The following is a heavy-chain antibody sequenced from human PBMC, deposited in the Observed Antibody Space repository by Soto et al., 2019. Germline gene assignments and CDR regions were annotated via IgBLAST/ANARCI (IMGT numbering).Heavy chain of an antibody. CDR2: IYRNGDS. Sequence: PSETLSLTCTVSGDSFSSYYWSWVRQPAGKGLEWIGRIYRNGDSDYTSSLKSRVTLSIDTSKKQFSLKLNSVTAADTAVYYCARDTRLEGATVGLYDFWGQGTLVTVSS. CDR3: ARDTRLEGATVGLYDF. V-gene: IGHV4-4*07. D-gene: IGHD1-26*01. J-gene: IGHJ4*02. CDR1: GDSFSSYY.